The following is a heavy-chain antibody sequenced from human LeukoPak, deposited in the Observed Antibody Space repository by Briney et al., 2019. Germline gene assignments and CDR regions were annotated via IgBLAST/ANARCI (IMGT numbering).Heavy chain of an antibody. J-gene: IGHJ1*01. CDR1: GYTFTGYY. CDR3: ARAGHYGSGSYYKDYDH. V-gene: IGHV1-2*02. Sequence: GSSVNVSCKASGYTFTGYYMHWVRQAPGQGLEWMGWINPNSGCANYAQKFQGRVTMTRDTSISTAYMELSRLRSDATAVYYCARAGHYGSGSYYKDYDHWGQGTLVTVSS. D-gene: IGHD3-10*01. CDR2: INPNSGCA.